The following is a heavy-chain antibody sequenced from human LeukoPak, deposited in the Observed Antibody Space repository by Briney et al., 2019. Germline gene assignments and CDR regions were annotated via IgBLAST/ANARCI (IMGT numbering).Heavy chain of an antibody. CDR1: GGSIRTYY. D-gene: IGHD6-13*01. Sequence: SETLSLTCTVSGGSIRTYYWSWIRQSPGKGLEWIGSIYYIGSTKYNPSLKSRVTISADTSKNQFSLKLTSVTAADTAVYFCARVVAAATYYFDYWGQGTMVTVPS. V-gene: IGHV4-59*01. CDR3: ARVVAAATYYFDY. J-gene: IGHJ4*03. CDR2: IYYIGST.